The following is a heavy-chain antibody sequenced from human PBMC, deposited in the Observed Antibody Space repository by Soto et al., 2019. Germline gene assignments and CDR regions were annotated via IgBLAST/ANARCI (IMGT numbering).Heavy chain of an antibody. V-gene: IGHV3-48*01. CDR2: ISPSTSTI. D-gene: IGHD4-17*01. CDR1: GFSFNTYS. CDR3: ARSFYGDYGFAAFDI. J-gene: IGHJ3*02. Sequence: GGSLRLSCAASGFSFNTYSMNWVRQAPGMGLEWVSYISPSTSTIYYADSVKGRFDVSRDNAKNSLYLQMNSLRADDTAVYYCARSFYGDYGFAAFDIWGQGTMVTVSS.